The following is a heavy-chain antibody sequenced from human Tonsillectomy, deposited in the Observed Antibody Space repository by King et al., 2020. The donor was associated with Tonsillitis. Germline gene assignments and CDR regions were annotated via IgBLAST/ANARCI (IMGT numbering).Heavy chain of an antibody. CDR2: INPKTGDT. Sequence: QLVQSGAGVKKPGASVKVSCKASGYSFTDNYIHWVRQAPGQGLEWMGWINPKTGDTAYAQKFHDRVTVTSDTSITTVYMELRRLTSDDTAVYYCARDFSVSWAVKFDPWGQGTLVIVS. V-gene: IGHV1-2*02. CDR3: ARDFSVSWAVKFDP. J-gene: IGHJ5*02. D-gene: IGHD6-13*01. CDR1: GYSFTDNY.